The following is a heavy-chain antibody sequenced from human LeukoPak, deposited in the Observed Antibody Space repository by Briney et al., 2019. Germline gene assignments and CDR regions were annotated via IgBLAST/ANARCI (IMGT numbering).Heavy chain of an antibody. CDR1: RFPFSSYW. CDR2: IKQDGSKK. V-gene: IGHV3-7*04. D-gene: IGHD5-24*01. Sequence: GGSLRLSCVASRFPFSSYWMTWVRQAPGKGLEWVANIKQDGSKKSYVDSVKGRLTISRDNAKNSLYLQMNSLRAEDTAIYYCTRVGYIDEGIDYWGQGTLVTVSS. J-gene: IGHJ4*02. CDR3: TRVGYIDEGIDY.